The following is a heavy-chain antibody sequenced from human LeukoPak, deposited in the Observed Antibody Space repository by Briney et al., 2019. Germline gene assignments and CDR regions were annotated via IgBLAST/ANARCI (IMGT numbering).Heavy chain of an antibody. D-gene: IGHD5-18*01. Sequence: ASVKVSCKASGGTFSSYAISWVRQAPGQGLEWMGGIIPIFGTANYAQKFQGRVAITADESTSTAYMELRSLRSDDTAVYYCARRGYVDTAMGKGYYFDYWGQGTLVTVSS. J-gene: IGHJ4*02. CDR2: IIPIFGTA. CDR1: GGTFSSYA. V-gene: IGHV1-69*13. CDR3: ARRGYVDTAMGKGYYFDY.